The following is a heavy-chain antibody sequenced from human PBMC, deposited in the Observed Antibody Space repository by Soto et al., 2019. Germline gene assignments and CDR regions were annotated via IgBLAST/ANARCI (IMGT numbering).Heavy chain of an antibody. CDR1: GFTFSSYA. J-gene: IGHJ6*02. D-gene: IGHD2-2*01. Sequence: GGSLRLSCAASGFTFSSYAMHWVRQAPGKGLEWVAVIWYDGSNKYHADSVKGRFTISRDNSGNTLFLEMYSLRAEDTAVYYCARYIPGVRYYGMDVWGQGTTVTVSS. CDR2: IWYDGSNK. CDR3: ARYIPGVRYYGMDV. V-gene: IGHV3-30-3*01.